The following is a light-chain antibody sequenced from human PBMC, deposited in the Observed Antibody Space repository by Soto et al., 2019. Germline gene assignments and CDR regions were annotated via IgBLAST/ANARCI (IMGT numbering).Light chain of an antibody. CDR1: SSNIGSNY. J-gene: IGLJ1*01. CDR2: RNN. V-gene: IGLV1-47*01. CDR3: AAWDDSLSGYV. Sequence: QSALTQPPSASGTPGQRVTISFSGSSSNIGSNYVYWYQQLPGTAPKLLIYRNNQRLSGVPDRFSGSKSGTSASLAISGLRSEDDADYYCAAWDDSLSGYVFGTGTK.